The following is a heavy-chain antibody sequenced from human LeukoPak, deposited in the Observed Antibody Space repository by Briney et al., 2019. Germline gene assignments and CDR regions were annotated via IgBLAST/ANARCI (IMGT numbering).Heavy chain of an antibody. CDR3: ARDLSVYYYDSSGYYSGFDP. J-gene: IGHJ5*02. CDR2: INPNSGGT. D-gene: IGHD3-22*01. V-gene: IGHV1-2*06. CDR1: GYTFTSYD. Sequence: ASVKVSCKASGYTFTSYDINWVRQATGQGLEWMGRINPNSGGTNYAQKFQGRVTMTRDTSISTAYMELSRLRSDDTAVYYCARDLSVYYYDSSGYYSGFDPWGQGTLVTVSS.